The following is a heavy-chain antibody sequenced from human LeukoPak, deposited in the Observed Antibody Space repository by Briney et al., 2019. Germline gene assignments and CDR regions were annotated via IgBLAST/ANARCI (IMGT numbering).Heavy chain of an antibody. J-gene: IGHJ4*02. CDR1: GFTFSSYA. D-gene: IGHD2-2*01. V-gene: IGHV3-23*01. CDR2: ISGSAGST. Sequence: GGSLRLSCAASGFTFSSYAMSWVRQAPGKGLEWVSGISGSAGSTYYADSVKGRFTVSKDNSKNTLYLQMNSLRAEDTAVYYCATLVVPAAFPYYFDYWGQGTLVTVSS. CDR3: ATLVVPAAFPYYFDY.